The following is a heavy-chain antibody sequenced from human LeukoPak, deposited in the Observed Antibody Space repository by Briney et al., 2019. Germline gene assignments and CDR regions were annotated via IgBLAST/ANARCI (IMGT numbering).Heavy chain of an antibody. Sequence: SETLSLTCTVSGGSVSSGSYYWSWIRQPPGKGLEWIGYVYYSGSTNYNPSLKSRVTISVDTSKNQFSLKLSSVTAADTAVYYCARHEDSSGWCFDYWGQGTLVTVSS. J-gene: IGHJ4*02. D-gene: IGHD6-19*01. CDR1: GGSVSSGSYY. CDR3: ARHEDSSGWCFDY. CDR2: VYYSGST. V-gene: IGHV4-61*01.